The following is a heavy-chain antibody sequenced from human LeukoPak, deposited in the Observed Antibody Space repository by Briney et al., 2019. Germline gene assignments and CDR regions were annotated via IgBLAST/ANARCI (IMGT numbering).Heavy chain of an antibody. D-gene: IGHD2-2*01. CDR1: GFSLSTSGVG. Sequence: SGPTLVNPTLTLTLTCTFSGFSLSTSGVGVGWIRQPPGKALEWLALIYWNDDKRYSPSLKSRLTITKDTSKNQVVLTMTNMDPVDTATYYCAHRGYCSSTSCYGRSRGWFDPWGQGTLVTVSS. V-gene: IGHV2-5*01. CDR2: IYWNDDK. J-gene: IGHJ5*02. CDR3: AHRGYCSSTSCYGRSRGWFDP.